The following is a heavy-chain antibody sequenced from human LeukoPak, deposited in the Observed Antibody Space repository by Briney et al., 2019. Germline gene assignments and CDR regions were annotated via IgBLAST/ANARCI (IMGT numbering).Heavy chain of an antibody. Sequence: PSETLSLTCAVYGGSFSGYYWSRIRQPPGKGLEWIGEINHSGSTNYNPSLKSRVTISVDTSKNQFSLKLSSVTAADTAVYYCARGRPPAPTRYCSSTSCYTGGHWFDPWGQGTLVTVSS. CDR1: GGSFSGYY. J-gene: IGHJ5*02. CDR2: INHSGST. V-gene: IGHV4-34*01. CDR3: ARGRPPAPTRYCSSTSCYTGGHWFDP. D-gene: IGHD2-2*02.